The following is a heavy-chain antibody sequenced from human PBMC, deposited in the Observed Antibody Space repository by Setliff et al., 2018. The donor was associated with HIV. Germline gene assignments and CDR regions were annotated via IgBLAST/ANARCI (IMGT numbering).Heavy chain of an antibody. D-gene: IGHD6-13*01. CDR1: GFTFSGYW. Sequence: LRLSCAASGFTFSGYWMHWVRQVPGKGLVWVSRLNSDGSSTSYADSVKGRFTISRDNSKNTLYLQMNSLRAEDTAVYYCAKDHATSSWFTALLDYWGQGALVTSPQ. J-gene: IGHJ4*02. CDR3: AKDHATSSWFTALLDY. V-gene: IGHV3-74*01. CDR2: LNSDGSST.